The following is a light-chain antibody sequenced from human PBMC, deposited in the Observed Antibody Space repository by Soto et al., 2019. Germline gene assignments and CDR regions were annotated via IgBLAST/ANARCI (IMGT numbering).Light chain of an antibody. J-gene: IGKJ3*01. CDR3: QQLFMYPPT. Sequence: DIQMTQSPVTLPASVGDRVTITCRASQNISSWLAWYQQKPGKAPQVLIYDASNLDVGAPSRFSGSGSGTEFTLTVSSLQPEDLATYYCQQLFMYPPTFGPGTKVDI. V-gene: IGKV1-5*01. CDR1: QNISSW. CDR2: DAS.